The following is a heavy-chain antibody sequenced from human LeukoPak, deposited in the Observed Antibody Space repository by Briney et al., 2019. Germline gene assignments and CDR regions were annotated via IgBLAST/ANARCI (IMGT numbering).Heavy chain of an antibody. CDR2: INPNSGGT. J-gene: IGHJ4*02. V-gene: IGHV1-2*06. D-gene: IGHD3-22*01. CDR1: GYTFTGYY. Sequence: ASVKVSCKASGYTFTGYYMHWVRQAPGQGLEWMGPINPNSGGTNYAQKFQGRVTMTRDTSISTAYMELSRLRSDDTAVYYCARGIPFDYYDSSGYQVPFDYWGQGTLVTVSS. CDR3: ARGIPFDYYDSSGYQVPFDY.